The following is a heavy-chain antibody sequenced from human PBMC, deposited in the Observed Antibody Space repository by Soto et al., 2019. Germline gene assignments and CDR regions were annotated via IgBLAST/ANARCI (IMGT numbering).Heavy chain of an antibody. J-gene: IGHJ6*02. CDR1: GSTFSDDA. CDR2: IPYDGSYQ. V-gene: IGHV3-30*04. Sequence: GGSLRLSCAASGSTFSDDAMHWVRQAPGKGLEWVAVIPYDGSYQYYTDSVRGRFTVSRDNSKNMLYLQMNSLRADDTAVYYCARDVGTQLDFWSTSGMDVWGQGTTVTV. CDR3: ARDVGTQLDFWSTSGMDV. D-gene: IGHD3-3*01.